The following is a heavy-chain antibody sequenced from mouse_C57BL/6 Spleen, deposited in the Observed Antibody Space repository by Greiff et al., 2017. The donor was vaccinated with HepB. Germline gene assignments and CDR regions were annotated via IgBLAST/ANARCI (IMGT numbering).Heavy chain of an antibody. CDR3: ARQKDDYWYFDV. D-gene: IGHD2-3*01. J-gene: IGHJ1*03. CDR2: INPNNGGT. CDR1: GYTFTDYN. V-gene: IGHV1-18*01. Sequence: EVQLQQSGPELVKPGASVKIPCKASGYTFTDYNMDWVKQSHGKSLEWIGDINPNNGGTIYNQKFKGKATLTVDKSSSTAYMELRSLTSEDTAVYYCARQKDDYWYFDVWGTGTTVTVSS.